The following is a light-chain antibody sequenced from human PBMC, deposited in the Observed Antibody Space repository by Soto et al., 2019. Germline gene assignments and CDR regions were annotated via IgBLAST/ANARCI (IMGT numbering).Light chain of an antibody. J-gene: IGLJ1*01. Sequence: SYELTQPPSVSVSPGQTASITCSGEKLGDKFACWYQQKPGQSPVLVIYQDNKRPSGIPDRFSGSNSGNTATLTISGTKAMDEADYYCQAWDRSVNYVFGTGTKVTVL. V-gene: IGLV3-1*01. CDR1: KLGDKF. CDR2: QDN. CDR3: QAWDRSVNYV.